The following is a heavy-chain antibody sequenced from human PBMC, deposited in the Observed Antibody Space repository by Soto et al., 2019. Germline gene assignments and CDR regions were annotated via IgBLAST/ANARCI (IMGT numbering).Heavy chain of an antibody. CDR2: ISGSGGST. Sequence: EVQLLESGGGSVQPGKSLRLSCAASGFTFSSYAMIWVRQAPGKGLEWVSVISGSGGSTYYADSVKGRFTISRDNSKNTLYLQMNNLRAEDTAGYYYAKGIPERRSAYYRYNWFDPWGQGTLVTVSS. CDR3: AKGIPERRSAYYRYNWFDP. CDR1: GFTFSSYA. V-gene: IGHV3-23*01. J-gene: IGHJ5*02. D-gene: IGHD3-3*01.